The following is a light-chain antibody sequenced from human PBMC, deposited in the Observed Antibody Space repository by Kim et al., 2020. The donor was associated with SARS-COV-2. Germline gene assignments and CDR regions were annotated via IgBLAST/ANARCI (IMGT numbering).Light chain of an antibody. J-gene: IGLJ2*01. CDR2: DGS. CDR1: RRDVGGYKY. Sequence: GQSIPIAGPATRRDVGGYKYVSWYQQHPGKAPKLMIYDGSNRHSGVSKRFSGSKSGNTASLTISGLQAEDEADYYCSSYTSSSTLVFGGGTQLTVL. V-gene: IGLV2-14*03. CDR3: SSYTSSSTLV.